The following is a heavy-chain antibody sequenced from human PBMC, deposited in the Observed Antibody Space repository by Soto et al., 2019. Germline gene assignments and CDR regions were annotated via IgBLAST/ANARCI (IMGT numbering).Heavy chain of an antibody. D-gene: IGHD3-3*01. CDR2: IYPGDSDT. CDR1: GYDFTSYW. Sequence: PGESLKISCKVSGYDFTSYWIAWVRQMPGKGLEWMGIIYPGDSDTRYGPSFQGQVTISADKSTSSAYLQWSTLKASDTAMYYCARVPLPQRVLEWSYYFYMDVWGKGTTVTVSS. J-gene: IGHJ6*03. V-gene: IGHV5-51*01. CDR3: ARVPLPQRVLEWSYYFYMDV.